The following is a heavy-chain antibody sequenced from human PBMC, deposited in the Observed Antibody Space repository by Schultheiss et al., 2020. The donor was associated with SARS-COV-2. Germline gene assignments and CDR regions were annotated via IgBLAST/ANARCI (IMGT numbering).Heavy chain of an antibody. D-gene: IGHD3-10*01. Sequence: GESLKISCAASGFTFSSYWMSWVRQAPGKGLEWVSYISSSSSTIYYADSVKGRFTISRDNAKNSLYLQMNSLRAEDTAVYYCARGPYGSGFDHWGQGTLVTVSS. J-gene: IGHJ4*02. V-gene: IGHV3-48*04. CDR2: ISSSSSTI. CDR1: GFTFSSYW. CDR3: ARGPYGSGFDH.